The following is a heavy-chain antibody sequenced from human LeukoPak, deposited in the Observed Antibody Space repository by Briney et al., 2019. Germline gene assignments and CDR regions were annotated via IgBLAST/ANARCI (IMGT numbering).Heavy chain of an antibody. CDR2: ISSNGGST. J-gene: IGHJ4*02. D-gene: IGHD6-19*01. V-gene: IGHV3-64D*06. CDR3: VKDAVAGPLSYFDY. Sequence: GGSLRLSCSASGFTFSSYAMHWVRQAPGKGLEYVSAISSNGGSTYYADTVKGRFTISRDNSKNTLYLQMSSLRAEDTAVYYCVKDAVAGPLSYFDYWGQGTLVTVSS. CDR1: GFTFSSYA.